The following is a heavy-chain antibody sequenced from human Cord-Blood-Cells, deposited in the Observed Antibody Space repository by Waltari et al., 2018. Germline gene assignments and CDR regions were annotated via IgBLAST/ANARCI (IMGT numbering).Heavy chain of an antibody. J-gene: IGHJ4*02. V-gene: IGHV4-31*03. CDR1: GGSISSGGYY. D-gene: IGHD3-16*01. CDR3: ARLSRGQFDFDY. CDR2: IYYSGST. Sequence: QVQLQESGPGLVKPSQTLSLTCTVSGGSISSGGYYWSWIRQHPGKGLGWIGYIYYSGSTYYNPALKSRVTISVDTSKNQFSLKLSSVTAADTAVYYCARLSRGQFDFDYWGQGTLVTVSS.